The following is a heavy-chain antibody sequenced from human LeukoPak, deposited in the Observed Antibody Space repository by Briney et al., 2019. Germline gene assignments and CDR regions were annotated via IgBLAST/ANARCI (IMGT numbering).Heavy chain of an antibody. V-gene: IGHV3-23*01. J-gene: IGHJ4*02. D-gene: IGHD2-15*01. CDR3: ACHCSGSRCSDHDY. Sequence: GGSLRLSCTASGFAFNSYFMTWARQAPGTGLEWVSGINGRGEETHYADSVKGRFTISRDNSKSTVYLQLSSLRADDTAVYYCACHCSGSRCSDHDYWGQGTVVTVSS. CDR1: GFAFNSYF. CDR2: INGRGEET.